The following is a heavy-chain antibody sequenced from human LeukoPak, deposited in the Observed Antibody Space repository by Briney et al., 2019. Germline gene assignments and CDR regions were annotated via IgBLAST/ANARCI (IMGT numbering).Heavy chain of an antibody. D-gene: IGHD6-25*01. CDR3: SRGSDESKTGDY. V-gene: IGHV4-34*01. CDR2: IHPSGST. Sequence: SETLSLTCAIYGGSFSHYYWSWIRQPPGKGLEWVGEIHPSGSTSFNPSLESRVSISKDTSKNQFSLKLTSVTAADTAVYYCSRGSDESKTGDYWGQGTLVTVSS. CDR1: GGSFSHYY. J-gene: IGHJ4*02.